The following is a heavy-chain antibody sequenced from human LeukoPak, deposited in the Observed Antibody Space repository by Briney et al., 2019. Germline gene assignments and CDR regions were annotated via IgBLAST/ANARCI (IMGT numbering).Heavy chain of an antibody. CDR1: GFTSSSYA. Sequence: GGSLRLSCAASGFTSSSYAMSRVRQAPGNGLEWVSAISGSCGSTYYEDSVKGRFTISRDNSKNTLYLQMNSLRAEDTAVFFCKQKSAYDILTGPYYFDYWGQGTLVTVSS. CDR3: KQKSAYDILTGPYYFDY. J-gene: IGHJ4*02. CDR2: ISGSCGST. D-gene: IGHD3-9*01. V-gene: IGHV3-23*01.